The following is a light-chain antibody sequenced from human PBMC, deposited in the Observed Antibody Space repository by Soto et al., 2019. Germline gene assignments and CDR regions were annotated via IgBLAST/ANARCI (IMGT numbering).Light chain of an antibody. J-gene: IGKJ1*01. CDR2: GAT. CDR3: QQYGSTPVT. Sequence: EVVLTQSPSNLSLSPGEGDTLSCRASQSLSNNFLAWYQQKPGQAPRLLIYGATSRATGVPDRFSGIGSGTDFTLTINRLEPEDFAVYYCQQYGSTPVTFGEGTKVDI. CDR1: QSLSNNF. V-gene: IGKV3-20*01.